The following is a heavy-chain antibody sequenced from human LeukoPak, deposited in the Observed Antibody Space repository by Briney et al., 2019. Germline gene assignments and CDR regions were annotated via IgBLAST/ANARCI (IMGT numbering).Heavy chain of an antibody. CDR2: IYYSGST. Sequence: SETLSLTCTVSGGSISSGDYYWSWIRQPPGKGLEWIGYIYYSGSTYYNPSLKSRVTISVDTSKNQFSLKLSSVTAADTAVYYCARDDGGSYYVPWFDPWGQGTLVTVSS. V-gene: IGHV4-30-4*01. J-gene: IGHJ5*02. CDR3: ARDDGGSYYVPWFDP. CDR1: GGSISSGDYY. D-gene: IGHD1-26*01.